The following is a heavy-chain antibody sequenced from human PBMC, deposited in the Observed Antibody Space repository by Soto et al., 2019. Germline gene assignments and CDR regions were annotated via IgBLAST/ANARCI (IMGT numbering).Heavy chain of an antibody. V-gene: IGHV3-23*01. Sequence: EVQLLESGGGLVQPGGSLRLSCAASGFTFSSYAMSWVRQAPGKGLEWVSAISGSGGSTYYADSVKGRFTISRDNSKXTLYLQMNSLRAEDTAXXXXAKDAGNFDYWGQGTLVTVSS. CDR2: ISGSGGST. CDR3: AKDAGNFDY. CDR1: GFTFSSYA. J-gene: IGHJ4*02.